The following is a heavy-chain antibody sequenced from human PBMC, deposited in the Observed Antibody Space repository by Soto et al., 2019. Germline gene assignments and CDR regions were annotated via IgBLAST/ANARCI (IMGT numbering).Heavy chain of an antibody. Sequence: QVQLVQSGAEVKKPGSSVKVSCKASGGTFSSYAISWVRQAPGQGLEWMGGIIPIFGTANYAQKFQGRVTIPADESTRTAYMELSRLRSEDTAVYYCARHVPAAGYYYGMDVWGQGTTVTVSS. CDR3: ARHVPAAGYYYGMDV. J-gene: IGHJ6*02. CDR1: GGTFSSYA. V-gene: IGHV1-69*12. D-gene: IGHD2-2*01. CDR2: IIPIFGTA.